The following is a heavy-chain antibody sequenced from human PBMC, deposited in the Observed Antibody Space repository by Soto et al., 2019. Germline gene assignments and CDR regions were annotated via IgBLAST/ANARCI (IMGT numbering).Heavy chain of an antibody. V-gene: IGHV4-31*03. Sequence: TCTGDAGSISVVVYYWNWIRHHPGKGLEWIGYIYYSGSTYYNPSLKSRVTISVDTSKSQFSLKLSSVTAADTAVYYCARYRRFFNCFDPWGQGTLVSVPS. CDR3: ARYRRFFNCFDP. J-gene: IGHJ5*02. D-gene: IGHD3-3*01. CDR1: AGSISVVVYY. CDR2: IYYSGST.